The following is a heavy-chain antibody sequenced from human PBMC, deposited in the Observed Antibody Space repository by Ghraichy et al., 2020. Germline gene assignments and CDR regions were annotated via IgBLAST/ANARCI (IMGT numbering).Heavy chain of an antibody. CDR2: IIPIFGTA. D-gene: IGHD6-19*01. CDR1: GGTFSSYA. Sequence: PVKVSCKASGGTFSSYAISWVRQAPGQGLEWMGGIIPIFGTANYAQKFQGRVTITADESTSTAYMELSSLRSEDTAVYYCARDQKKSSGWYPWFDPWGQGTLVTVSS. J-gene: IGHJ5*02. V-gene: IGHV1-69*13. CDR3: ARDQKKSSGWYPWFDP.